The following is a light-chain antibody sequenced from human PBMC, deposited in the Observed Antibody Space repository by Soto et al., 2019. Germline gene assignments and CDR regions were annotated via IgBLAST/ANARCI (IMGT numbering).Light chain of an antibody. V-gene: IGLV1-44*01. Sequence: QSVLTQPPSASGTPGQRVTISCSGSSANIGSNTVNWYQQLPGTAPKLLIYTNDQRPSGVPYRFSGSKSGTSASLAISGLQFEDEADYHCSSWDDSRDAEVFGAGTKLTVL. J-gene: IGLJ1*01. CDR1: SANIGSNT. CDR3: SSWDDSRDAEV. CDR2: TND.